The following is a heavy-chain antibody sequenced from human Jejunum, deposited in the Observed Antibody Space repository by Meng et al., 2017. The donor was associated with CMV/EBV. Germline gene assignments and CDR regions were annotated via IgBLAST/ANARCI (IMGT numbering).Heavy chain of an antibody. D-gene: IGHD2/OR15-2a*01. J-gene: IGHJ4*02. V-gene: IGHV1-2*02. CDR2: INPNSGDT. CDR3: AKVKSTYHYDSTTYYPNPLVDY. Sequence: IHWVRQAPGQGLEWMGWINPNSGDTNYAQKFQGRVTMTRDTSISTVYMELSRLRSDDTAVYYCAKVKSTYHYDSTTYYPNPLVDYWGQGTLVTVSS.